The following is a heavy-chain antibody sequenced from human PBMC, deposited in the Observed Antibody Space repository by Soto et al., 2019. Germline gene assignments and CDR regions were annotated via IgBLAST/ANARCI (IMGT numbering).Heavy chain of an antibody. CDR1: GFTFSSYS. CDR2: ISSSSSYI. V-gene: IGHV3-21*01. D-gene: IGHD3-3*01. Sequence: GGSLRLSCAASGFTFSSYSMNWVRQAPGKGLEWVSSISSSSSYIYYADSVKGRFTISRDNAKNSLYLQMNSLRAEDTAVYYWARGEWSGYYYYYGMDVWGQGTTVTVSS. J-gene: IGHJ6*02. CDR3: ARGEWSGYYYYYGMDV.